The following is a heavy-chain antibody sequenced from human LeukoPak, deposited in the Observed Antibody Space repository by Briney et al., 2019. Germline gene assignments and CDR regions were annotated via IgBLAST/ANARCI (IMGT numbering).Heavy chain of an antibody. CDR3: AKRGSGSSKSDY. CDR2: IRYDGSNK. CDR1: GFTFSSYG. Sequence: GGSLRLSCAASGFTFSSYGMHWVRQAPGKGLEWVAFIRYDGSNKYYADSVKGRFTISRDNSKNTLYLQMNSLGAEDTAVYYCAKRGSGSSKSDYWGQGTLVTVSS. J-gene: IGHJ4*02. V-gene: IGHV3-30*02. D-gene: IGHD1-26*01.